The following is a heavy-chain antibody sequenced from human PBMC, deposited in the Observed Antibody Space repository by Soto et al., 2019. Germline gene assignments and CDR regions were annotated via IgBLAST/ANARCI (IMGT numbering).Heavy chain of an antibody. J-gene: IGHJ4*02. V-gene: IGHV1-69*12. Sequence: QVQLVQSGAEVKKPGSSVKVSCKASGGTFSSYAISWVRQAPGQGLEWMGGIIPIFGTANYAQKFQGRVTITADESTSTADMEVTSLRSEDTAVYYCARWPAPYCGGDCYFDYGGPGTLVTVSS. CDR3: ARWPAPYCGGDCYFDY. CDR1: GGTFSSYA. D-gene: IGHD2-21*02. CDR2: IIPIFGTA.